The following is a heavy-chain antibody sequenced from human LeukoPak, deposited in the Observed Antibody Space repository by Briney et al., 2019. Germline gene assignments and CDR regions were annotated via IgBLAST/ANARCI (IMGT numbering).Heavy chain of an antibody. CDR2: ISFDGNQE. Sequence: GGSLRLSCEASGFTFDNYAMHWVRQAPGRRLEWVAVISFDGNQEYYPDSVKGRFTISRDNSKNTLYLQMNSLSPEDTAVYYCAKGYSNWPQTDYWGQGTLVTVSS. CDR3: AKGYSNWPQTDY. D-gene: IGHD5-18*01. J-gene: IGHJ4*02. CDR1: GFTFDNYA. V-gene: IGHV3-30-3*01.